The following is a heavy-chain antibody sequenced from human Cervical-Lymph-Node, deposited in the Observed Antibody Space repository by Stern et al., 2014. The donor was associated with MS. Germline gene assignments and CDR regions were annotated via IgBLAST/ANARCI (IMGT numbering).Heavy chain of an antibody. CDR3: AGAEDKFLTV. V-gene: IGHV3-33*01. J-gene: IGHJ4*02. CDR1: GFSLSDYG. D-gene: IGHD2-15*01. Sequence: QVQLVQSGGGVVQPGKSLRLSCVASGFSLSDYGMHWIRQAPGKGPEWLAVMWYDGSKKLYADSVKGRFSISRDTSKSTVYLQMDSLRAEDTAVYCCAGAEDKFLTVWGRGTLVTVSS. CDR2: MWYDGSKK.